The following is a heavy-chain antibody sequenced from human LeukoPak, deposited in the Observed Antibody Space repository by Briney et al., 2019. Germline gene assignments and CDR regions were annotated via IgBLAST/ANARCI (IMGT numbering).Heavy chain of an antibody. J-gene: IGHJ6*02. CDR3: ARVVGSYYGMDV. CDR1: GFTFSSYA. CDR2: ISYDGSNK. Sequence: GGSLRLSCAASGFTFSSYAMHWVRQAPGKGLEWVAVISYDGSNKYYADSVKGRFTISRDNSKNTLYLQINSLRAEDTAVFYCARVVGSYYGMDVWGQGTTVTVSS. D-gene: IGHD1-26*01. V-gene: IGHV3-30*04.